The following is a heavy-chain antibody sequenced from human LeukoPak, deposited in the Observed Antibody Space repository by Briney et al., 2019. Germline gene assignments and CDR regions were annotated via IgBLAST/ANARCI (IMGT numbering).Heavy chain of an antibody. CDR1: AGSISSSY. V-gene: IGHV4-59*08. CDR3: ARQGPLTTAVTTRTNPFDY. CDR2: IYYSGST. D-gene: IGHD4-11*01. J-gene: IGHJ4*02. Sequence: SETLSLTCTVSAGSISSSYWSWIRQPPGKGLEWIGYIYYSGSTNYNPSLKSRVTISVDTSKNQFSLKLNAVTAADTAVYYCARQGPLTTAVTTRTNPFDYWGQGTLVTVSS.